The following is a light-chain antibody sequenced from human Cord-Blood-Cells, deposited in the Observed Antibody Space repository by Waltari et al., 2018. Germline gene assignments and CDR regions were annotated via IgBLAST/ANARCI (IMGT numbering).Light chain of an antibody. CDR1: SSDVGSYNL. CDR3: CSYAGSSTYVV. J-gene: IGLJ2*01. CDR2: EGS. Sequence: QSALTQPASVSGSPGQSITIPCTGPSSDVGSYNLVSCYQQHPGKAPKLMIYEGSKRPSGVSNLFSGSKSGNTASLTISGLQAEDEADYYCCSYAGSSTYVVFGGGTKLTVL. V-gene: IGLV2-23*01.